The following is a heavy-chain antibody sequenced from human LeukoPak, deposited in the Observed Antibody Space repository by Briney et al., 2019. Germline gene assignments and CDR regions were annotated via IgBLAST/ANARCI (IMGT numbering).Heavy chain of an antibody. J-gene: IGHJ6*03. V-gene: IGHV3-23*01. CDR3: AKDRRKSSSSEYYYYMDV. CDR1: GFTFSSYA. D-gene: IGHD6-6*01. CDR2: ISGSGGST. Sequence: GGSLRLSSAASGFTFSSYAMSWVRQAPGKGLEWVSAISGSGGSTYYADSVKGRFTISRDNSKNTLYLQMNSLRAEDTAVYYCAKDRRKSSSSEYYYYMDVWGKRTTVTVSS.